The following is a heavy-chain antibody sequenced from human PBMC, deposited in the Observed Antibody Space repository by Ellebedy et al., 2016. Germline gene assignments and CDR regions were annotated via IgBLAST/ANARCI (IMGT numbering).Heavy chain of an antibody. D-gene: IGHD3-3*01. CDR1: GGSVSSSGYY. V-gene: IGHV4-39*01. Sequence: SETLSLTCTVSGGSVSSSGYYWGWIRQPPGKGLEWIGNSYYSRSSYCNPSLKSRVTIEVDTSKNQVSLKLRSVTAADTAVYYCARPYFYDFWNGYYVGAPVGMDVWGQGTTVTVSS. CDR2: SYYSRSS. CDR3: ARPYFYDFWNGYYVGAPVGMDV. J-gene: IGHJ6*02.